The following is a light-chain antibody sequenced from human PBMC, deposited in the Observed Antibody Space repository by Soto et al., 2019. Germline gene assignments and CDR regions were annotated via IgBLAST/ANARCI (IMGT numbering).Light chain of an antibody. Sequence: QSVLTQSPSASASLGASVKLTCTLSSGHSHYAIAWHQQQPEKGPRFLMKLNNDGSHMKGDGIPDRFSGSSSGAERHLTISSLQSEDEADYYCQTWGTDMELFGGGTQLTVL. CDR3: QTWGTDMEL. V-gene: IGLV4-69*01. J-gene: IGLJ2*01. CDR1: SGHSHYA. CDR2: LNNDGSH.